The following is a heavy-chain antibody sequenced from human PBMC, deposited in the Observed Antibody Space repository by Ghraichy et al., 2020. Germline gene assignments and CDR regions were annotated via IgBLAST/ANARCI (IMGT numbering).Heavy chain of an antibody. CDR1: GFSLSTSGVG. Sequence: SGPTLVKPTQTLTLTCTFSGFSLSTSGVGVGWIRQPPGKALEWLALIYWDDDKRYSPSLKSRLTITKDTSKNQVVLTMTNMDPVDTATYYCAHTGAYNWNDGLAPPPFATEKSGPFDYWGQGTLVTVSS. V-gene: IGHV2-5*02. J-gene: IGHJ4*02. CDR2: IYWDDDK. D-gene: IGHD1-20*01. CDR3: AHTGAYNWNDGLAPPPFATEKSGPFDY.